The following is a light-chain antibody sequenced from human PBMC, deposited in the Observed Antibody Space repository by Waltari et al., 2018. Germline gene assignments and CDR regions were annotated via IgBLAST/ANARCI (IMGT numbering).Light chain of an antibody. CDR1: QSISTW. CDR2: KAS. J-gene: IGKJ1*01. V-gene: IGKV1-5*03. CDR3: QQYNTYMT. Sequence: DIQMTQSPSTVSASIGDRVTITCRASQSISTWLAEYQQKPGKAPKLPIYKASSLEAGGPSRFSGSGSGTEFTLTISSLQPDDFAIYYCQQYNTYMTFGQGTKVAIK.